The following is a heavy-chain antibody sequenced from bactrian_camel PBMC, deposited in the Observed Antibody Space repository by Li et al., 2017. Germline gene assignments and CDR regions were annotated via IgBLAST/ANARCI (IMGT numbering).Heavy chain of an antibody. CDR3: VARTQSFCAGVWENFHF. Sequence: HVQLVESGGGSVQAGGSLRLSCEVSGHTVSNYCMAWFRQAPGKSRRGVGAIGTDGSVVYVDDVKGRFTISQDDANNTLYLQMNNLKPEDTAMYYCVARTQSFCAGVWENFHFWGQGTQVTVS. V-gene: IGHV3S55*01. D-gene: IGHD3*01. CDR1: GHTVSNYC. J-gene: IGHJ6*01. CDR2: IGTDGSV.